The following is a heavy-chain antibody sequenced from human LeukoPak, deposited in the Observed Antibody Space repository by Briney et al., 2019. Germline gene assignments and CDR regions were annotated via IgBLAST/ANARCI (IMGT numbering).Heavy chain of an antibody. CDR3: ARNGDFWSGYSNYYYYMDV. Sequence: SVKVSCKASGGTFSSYAISWVRQAPGQGLEWMGRIIPILGIANYAQKFQGRVTITADKSTSTAYMELSSLRSEDTAVYYCARNGDFWSGYSNYYYYMDVWGKGTTVTVSS. V-gene: IGHV1-69*04. D-gene: IGHD3-3*01. CDR1: GGTFSSYA. CDR2: IIPILGIA. J-gene: IGHJ6*03.